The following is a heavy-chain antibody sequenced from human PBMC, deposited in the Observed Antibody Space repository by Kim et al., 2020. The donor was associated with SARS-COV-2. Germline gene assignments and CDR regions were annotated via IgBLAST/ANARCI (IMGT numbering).Heavy chain of an antibody. J-gene: IGHJ2*01. V-gene: IGHV3-72*01. CDR3: ARGLPDSTDYFYFDL. D-gene: IGHD3-22*01. Sequence: AASVNGRFTISRDDSKNSVHLQMNSLNIEDTAVYHCARGLPDSTDYFYFDLWGRGTLVTVSS.